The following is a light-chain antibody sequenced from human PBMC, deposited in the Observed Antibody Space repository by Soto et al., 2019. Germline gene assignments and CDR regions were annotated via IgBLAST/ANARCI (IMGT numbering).Light chain of an antibody. CDR3: QQYNNGPPLT. Sequence: EIVMTQSPATLSVSPGERATLSCRASQSVRSNLAWYQQKPGQAPRLLISGASTRATGVPARFSGSGSGTEFTLTISSLQSEDFAVYYCQQYNNGPPLTFGGGTKVEIK. CDR1: QSVRSN. J-gene: IGKJ4*01. V-gene: IGKV3-15*01. CDR2: GAS.